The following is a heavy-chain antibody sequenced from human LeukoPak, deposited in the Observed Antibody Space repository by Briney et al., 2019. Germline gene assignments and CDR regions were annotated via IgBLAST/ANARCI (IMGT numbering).Heavy chain of an antibody. V-gene: IGHV4-59*01. CDR1: GGSTSSYY. Sequence: PSETLSLTCTVSGGSTSSYYWSWIRQPPGKGLEWIGYIYYSGSTNYNPSLKSRVTISVDTSKNQFSLKLSSVTAADTAVYYCARETYGSGSYWGQGTLVTVSS. D-gene: IGHD3-10*01. J-gene: IGHJ4*02. CDR2: IYYSGST. CDR3: ARETYGSGSY.